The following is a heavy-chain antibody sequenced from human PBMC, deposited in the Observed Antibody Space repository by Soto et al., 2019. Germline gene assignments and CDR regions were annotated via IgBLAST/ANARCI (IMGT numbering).Heavy chain of an antibody. D-gene: IGHD3-3*01. V-gene: IGHV4-30-4*01. CDR3: ARVGPPGVRFLEWARLPSPSWFDP. CDR2: IYYGGST. J-gene: IGHJ5*02. CDR1: GGSISSGDYY. Sequence: SETLSLTCTVSGGSISSGDYYWSWIRQPPGKGLEWIGYIYYGGSTYYNPSLKSRVTISVDTSKNQFSLKLSSVTAADTAVYYCARVGPPGVRFLEWARLPSPSWFDPWGQGTLVTVS.